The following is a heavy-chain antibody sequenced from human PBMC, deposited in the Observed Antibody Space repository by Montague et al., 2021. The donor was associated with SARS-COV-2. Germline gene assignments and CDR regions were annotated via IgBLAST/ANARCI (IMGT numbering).Heavy chain of an antibody. Sequence: SLRLSCAASGFTFSTHALTWVRQAPGKGLDWLSYIAPGSRALYYADSVKGRFTISRDDAKRSIYLQMNSLRVEDTAMYYCSSHSRSFWFEDWGRGTLVSVYS. J-gene: IGHJ1*01. CDR1: GFTFSTHA. CDR3: SSHSRSFWFED. D-gene: IGHD1-26*01. V-gene: IGHV3-48*04. CDR2: IAPGSRAL.